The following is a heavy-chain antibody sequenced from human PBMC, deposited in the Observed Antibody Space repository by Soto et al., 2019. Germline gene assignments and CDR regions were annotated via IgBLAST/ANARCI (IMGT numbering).Heavy chain of an antibody. J-gene: IGHJ6*02. CDR1: GFTVTSNY. CDR2: IYSGGST. V-gene: IGHV3-53*04. Sequence: EVQLVESGGGLVRPGGSLRLSCAASGFTVTSNYMSWVRQAPGKGLEWVSGIYSGGSTYYADSVKGRFTISRHNSKNTMYLQMNSPRAEDTAVYACASYAAGGGPMDVWGQGTTVTVSS. CDR3: ASYAAGGGPMDV. D-gene: IGHD3-16*01.